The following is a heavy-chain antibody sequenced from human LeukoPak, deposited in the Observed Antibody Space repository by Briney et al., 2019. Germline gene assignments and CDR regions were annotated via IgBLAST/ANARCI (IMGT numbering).Heavy chain of an antibody. D-gene: IGHD3-9*01. CDR3: ARSPKYELVTPSPFDY. CDR1: GYTFTSYY. J-gene: IGHJ4*02. V-gene: IGHV1-46*01. CDR2: INPSGGST. Sequence: GASVKVSCKASGYTFTSYYMHWVLQVPGQGLEWMGTINPSGGSTNYAQKFQGRVTITADESTSTAYMELSSLRSEDTAVYYCARSPKYELVTPSPFDYWGQGTLVTVSS.